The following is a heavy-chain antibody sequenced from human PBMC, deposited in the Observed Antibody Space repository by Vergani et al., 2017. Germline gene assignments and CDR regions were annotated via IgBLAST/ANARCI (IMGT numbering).Heavy chain of an antibody. V-gene: IGHV5-51*01. Sequence: EVELVQSGPEMRKPGESLKISCKGSEYSFGNYWIVWVRQMPGKGLEWMGIIYPDDSDTRYSPSFQGQVTISADKSISTAFLQWDSLKASDTALYYCARHTTYTDSWGQGTLVTVSS. J-gene: IGHJ4*02. D-gene: IGHD1-1*01. CDR1: EYSFGNYW. CDR3: ARHTTYTDS. CDR2: IYPDDSDT.